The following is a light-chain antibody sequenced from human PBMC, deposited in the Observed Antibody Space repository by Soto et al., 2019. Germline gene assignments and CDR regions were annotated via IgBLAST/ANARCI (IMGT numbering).Light chain of an antibody. CDR1: QDISKY. Sequence: DIQMTQSPSSLSASVGDRVTITCQASQDISKYVNWYQQKPGTAPKLLIYDGSNVQLGVPSRFSVSGSGTDFTLTINSLRPEDIASYYCQQFHSPPLTFGGGTKVEIK. CDR2: DGS. V-gene: IGKV1-33*01. CDR3: QQFHSPPLT. J-gene: IGKJ4*01.